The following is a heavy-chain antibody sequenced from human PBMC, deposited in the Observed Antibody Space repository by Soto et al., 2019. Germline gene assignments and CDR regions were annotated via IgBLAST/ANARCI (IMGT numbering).Heavy chain of an antibody. CDR3: ARVFDSSGFFYIFDY. D-gene: IGHD3-22*01. V-gene: IGHV4-30-2*05. CDR1: GGSITSGAYS. Sequence: PSETLSLTCAVSGGSITSGAYSWSWIRQPPGKVLEWIGFIYHTGNTFYNPSLESRVTISVDTSKKHFSLELTSATAADTAVYYCARVFDSSGFFYIFDYWGQGTLVTVSS. J-gene: IGHJ4*02. CDR2: IYHTGNT.